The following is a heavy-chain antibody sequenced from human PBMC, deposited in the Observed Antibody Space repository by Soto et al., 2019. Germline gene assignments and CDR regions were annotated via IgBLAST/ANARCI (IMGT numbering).Heavy chain of an antibody. CDR1: GGTFSSYT. CDR3: ASSSSWYVLHYYYGMDV. Sequence: QVQLVQSGAEVKKPGSSVKVSCKASGGTFSSYTISWVRQAPGQGLEWMGRIIPILGIANYAQKFQGRVTITADKSTSTAYMELRSLRSEDTAVYYCASSSSWYVLHYYYGMDVWGQGTTVTVSS. D-gene: IGHD6-13*01. V-gene: IGHV1-69*02. J-gene: IGHJ6*02. CDR2: IIPILGIA.